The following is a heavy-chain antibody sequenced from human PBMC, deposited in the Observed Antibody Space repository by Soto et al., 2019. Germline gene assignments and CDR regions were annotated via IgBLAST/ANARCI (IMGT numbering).Heavy chain of an antibody. CDR1: GGSFSGYY. CDR3: ARQSSKNNWFDP. Sequence: SETLSLTCAVYGGSFSGYYWSWIRQPPGKGLEWIGEINHSGSTNYNPSLKSRVNISVDTSKNQFSLKLSSVTAADTAVYYCARQSSKNNWFDPWGQGTLVTVSS. CDR2: INHSGST. J-gene: IGHJ5*02. V-gene: IGHV4-34*01.